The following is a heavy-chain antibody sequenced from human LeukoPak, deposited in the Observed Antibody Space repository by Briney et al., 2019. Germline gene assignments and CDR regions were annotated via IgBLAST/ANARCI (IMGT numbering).Heavy chain of an antibody. Sequence: PSETLSLTCTVSGGSISSYYWGWIRQPPGKGLEWIGSIYYSGSTYYNPSLKSRVTISVDTSKNQFSLKLSSVTAADTAVYYCARDSYYYGSGSYKPLDYWGQGTLVTVSS. V-gene: IGHV4-39*02. CDR3: ARDSYYYGSGSYKPLDY. J-gene: IGHJ4*02. CDR1: GGSISSYY. CDR2: IYYSGST. D-gene: IGHD3-10*01.